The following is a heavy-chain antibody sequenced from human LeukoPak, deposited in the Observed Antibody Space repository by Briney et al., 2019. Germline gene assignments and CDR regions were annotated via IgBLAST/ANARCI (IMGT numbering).Heavy chain of an antibody. CDR2: ISYDGSNK. CDR1: GFTFSSYG. V-gene: IGHV3-30*18. J-gene: IGHJ4*02. D-gene: IGHD6-13*01. Sequence: HPGGSLRLSCAASGFTFSSYGMHWVRQAPGKGLEWVAVISYDGSNKYYADSVKGRFTISRDNSKNTLYLQMNSLRAEDTAVYYCAKDASYSSTPFDYWGQGTLVTVSS. CDR3: AKDASYSSTPFDY.